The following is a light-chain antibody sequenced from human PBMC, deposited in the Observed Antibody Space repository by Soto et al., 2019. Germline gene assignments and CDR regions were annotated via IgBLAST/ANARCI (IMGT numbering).Light chain of an antibody. Sequence: QSVLTQPASLSGSPGQSITISCTGTCSDIGSYNRVSWYQQPPGTAPKLIIYEVNNRPSGVPDRFSGSKSGNTASLTISGLQAEDEADYYCNSFTTSSTYVFGTGTKVTVL. CDR1: CSDIGSYNR. CDR2: EVN. CDR3: NSFTTSSTYV. V-gene: IGLV2-18*02. J-gene: IGLJ1*01.